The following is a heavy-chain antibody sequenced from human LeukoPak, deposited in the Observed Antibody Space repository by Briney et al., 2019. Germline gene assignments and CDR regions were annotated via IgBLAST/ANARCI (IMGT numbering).Heavy chain of an antibody. CDR1: GGSISSSY. CDR3: ARVMYSSSWYWWFDP. J-gene: IGHJ5*02. Sequence: SETLSLTCTVSGGSISSSYWSWIRQPPGKGLEWIGYIYYSGSTNYNPSLKSRVTISVDTSKNQFSLKLSSVTAADTAVYYCARVMYSSSWYWWFDPWGQGTLVTVSS. D-gene: IGHD6-13*01. CDR2: IYYSGST. V-gene: IGHV4-59*01.